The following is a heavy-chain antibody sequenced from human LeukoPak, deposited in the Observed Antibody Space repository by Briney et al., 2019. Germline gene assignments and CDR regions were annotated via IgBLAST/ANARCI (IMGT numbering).Heavy chain of an antibody. Sequence: GGSLRLSCAASGFTFSSYSMNWVRQAPGKGLEWVSSISSSSSYIYYADSVKGRFSISRDNAKSSLYLQMNSLRAEDTAVYYCARDPMTYYYDSSGLAPDYWGQGTLVTVSS. V-gene: IGHV3-21*01. CDR2: ISSSSSYI. D-gene: IGHD3-22*01. CDR1: GFTFSSYS. J-gene: IGHJ4*02. CDR3: ARDPMTYYYDSSGLAPDY.